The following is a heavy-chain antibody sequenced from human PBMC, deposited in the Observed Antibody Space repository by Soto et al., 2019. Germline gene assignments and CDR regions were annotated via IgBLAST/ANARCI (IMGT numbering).Heavy chain of an antibody. CDR2: ISYTGINI. CDR1: GFEFSNFG. D-gene: IGHD4-4*01. J-gene: IGHJ6*02. Sequence: GGSLRLSCAASGFEFSNFGMSWVRQSPGKGLEWVSSISYTGININYAASLKGRFTISRDNANNSLYLQMNSLRAEDTAVYYCARGTLTTPYYYGMDVWGQGTTVTVSS. CDR3: ARGTLTTPYYYGMDV. V-gene: IGHV3-21*04.